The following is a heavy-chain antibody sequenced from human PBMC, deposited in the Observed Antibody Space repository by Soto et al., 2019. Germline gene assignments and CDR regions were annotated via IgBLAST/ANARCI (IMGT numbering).Heavy chain of an antibody. V-gene: IGHV1-18*01. D-gene: IGHD6-13*01. CDR1: DYTFTSYG. Sequence: ASVKVSCKASDYTFTSYGIVWVRQAPGQGLEWIGWISVYNGNTNYAQKFRGRVTMTTDISTTTAYMEMRSLRSDDTAVYYCARSGSSWNLREFDYWGQGTLVTVSS. CDR2: ISVYNGNT. CDR3: ARSGSSWNLREFDY. J-gene: IGHJ4*02.